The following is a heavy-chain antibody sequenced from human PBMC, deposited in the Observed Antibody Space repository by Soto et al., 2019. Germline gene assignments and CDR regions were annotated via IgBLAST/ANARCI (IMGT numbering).Heavy chain of an antibody. CDR1: GFSLSTGGVG. CDR2: IFWDDDK. J-gene: IGHJ4*02. V-gene: IGHV2-5*02. CDR3: AHRSASQLELRN. D-gene: IGHD1-7*01. Sequence: QITLKESGPTLVKPTQTLTLTCTFSGFSLSTGGVGVGWIRQPPGKALEWLGFIFWDDDKRYSPSLKSRLTLTKDTSKNPVVLTIANMDPVDTATYYCAHRSASQLELRNWGQGTLVTVSS.